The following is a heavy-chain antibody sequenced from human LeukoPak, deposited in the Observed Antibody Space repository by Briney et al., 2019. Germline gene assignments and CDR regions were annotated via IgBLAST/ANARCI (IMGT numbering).Heavy chain of an antibody. CDR1: DFSVTDNY. D-gene: IGHD1-26*01. V-gene: IGHV3-53*01. J-gene: IGHJ5*02. Sequence: GGSLRLSCAASDFSVTDNYVTWVRQAPGKGLQWVSSVYAGGATYYADSVRGRFTISRDKSKNTVYLQMTRLRAEDPAVYSCARDRRENWFDPWGQGTLVTVSS. CDR3: ARDRRENWFDP. CDR2: VYAGGAT.